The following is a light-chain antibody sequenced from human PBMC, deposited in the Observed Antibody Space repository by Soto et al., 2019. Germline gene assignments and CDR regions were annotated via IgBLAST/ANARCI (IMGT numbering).Light chain of an antibody. Sequence: DIQLTQSPPSLSASVGDRVTIPCRASPNIDSYLNWYQQKPGKAPKLLISAASSLQSGVPSRFSGSGSGTDFTLTISSLQPEEFATDYGPQTYSTQDIGQGTRLESK. CDR2: AAS. J-gene: IGKJ5*01. V-gene: IGKV1-39*01. CDR1: PNIDSY. CDR3: PQTYSTQD.